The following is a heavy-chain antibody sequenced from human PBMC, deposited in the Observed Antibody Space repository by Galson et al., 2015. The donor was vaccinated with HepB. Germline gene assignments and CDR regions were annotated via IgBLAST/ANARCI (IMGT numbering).Heavy chain of an antibody. V-gene: IGHV1-18*04. Sequence: SVKVSCKASGYTLTSYGISWVRQAPGQGLEWMGWISAYNGNTNYAQKLQGRVTMTTDTSTSTAYMELRSLRSDDTAVYYCARDGPVDTATRVRPSYYYYGMDVWGQGTTVTVSS. J-gene: IGHJ6*02. CDR2: ISAYNGNT. D-gene: IGHD5-18*01. CDR1: GYTLTSYG. CDR3: ARDGPVDTATRVRPSYYYYGMDV.